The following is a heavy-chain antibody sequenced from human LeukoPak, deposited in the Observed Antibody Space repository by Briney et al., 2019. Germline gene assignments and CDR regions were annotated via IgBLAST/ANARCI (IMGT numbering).Heavy chain of an antibody. J-gene: IGHJ4*02. D-gene: IGHD5-18*01. CDR2: IYSVGST. CDR1: GFTFSNYW. CDR3: ARDSTQLWLRPNHGPIDY. Sequence: GGSLRLSCAATGFTFSNYWMHWVRQAPGKGLEWVSLIYSVGSTYYADSVKGRFTISRDSSKNTVFLQMNSLRVEDTAVYYCARDSTQLWLRPNHGPIDYWGQGTLVTVSS. V-gene: IGHV3-66*01.